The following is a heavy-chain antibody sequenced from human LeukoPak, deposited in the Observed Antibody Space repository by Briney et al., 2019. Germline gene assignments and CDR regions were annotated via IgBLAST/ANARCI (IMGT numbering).Heavy chain of an antibody. V-gene: IGHV3-23*01. CDR2: ISGSGGST. Sequence: GGSLRPSCAASGFTFSGDAMSWVRQGPGKGLEWVSAISGSGGSTYYADSVKGRFTISRDNSKNTLYLQMNSLRAEDTAVYYCAKDVYCSSTSCSWGQGTLVTVSS. D-gene: IGHD2-2*01. CDR1: GFTFSGDA. CDR3: AKDVYCSSTSCS. J-gene: IGHJ5*02.